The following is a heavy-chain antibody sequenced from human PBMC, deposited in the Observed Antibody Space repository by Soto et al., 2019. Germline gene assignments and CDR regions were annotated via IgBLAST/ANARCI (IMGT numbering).Heavy chain of an antibody. CDR1: GGSFSGYY. CDR2: INHSGST. D-gene: IGHD2-15*01. J-gene: IGHJ1*01. V-gene: IGHV4-34*01. Sequence: SETLSLTCAVYGGSFSGYYWSWIRQPPGKGLEWIGEINHSGSTNYNPSLKSRVTISVDTSKNQFSLKLSSVTAADTAVYYCARREFVVVVAAPPSVGSEARTEYFQHWGQGTLVTVSS. CDR3: ARREFVVVVAAPPSVGSEARTEYFQH.